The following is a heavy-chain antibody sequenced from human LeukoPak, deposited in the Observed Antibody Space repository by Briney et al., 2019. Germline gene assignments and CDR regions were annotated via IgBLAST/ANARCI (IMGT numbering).Heavy chain of an antibody. CDR2: IYTSGST. Sequence: SETLSLTCTVSGGSISSYYWSWIRQPAGKGLEWIGRIYTSGSTNYNPSLKSRVTMSVDTSKNQFSLKLSSVTAADTAVYYCARMYSSSSVVLYMDVWGKGTTVTVSS. CDR1: GGSISSYY. J-gene: IGHJ6*03. V-gene: IGHV4-4*07. D-gene: IGHD6-6*01. CDR3: ARMYSSSSVVLYMDV.